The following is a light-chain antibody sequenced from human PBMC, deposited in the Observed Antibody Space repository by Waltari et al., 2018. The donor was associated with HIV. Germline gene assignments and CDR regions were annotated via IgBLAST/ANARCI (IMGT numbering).Light chain of an antibody. J-gene: IGLJ1*01. CDR3: AVWDDSLKGRV. CDR1: NSNTGTNT. CDR2: SNN. V-gene: IGLV1-44*01. Sequence: QSVLTQPPSASGTPGQRVSVPCSGGNSNTGTNTGNWYQHLPGTAPKLLFYSNNQRPSGVPARFSGSRSGTSASLAISGLQSEDEADYYCAVWDDSLKGRVFGTGTKVTVL.